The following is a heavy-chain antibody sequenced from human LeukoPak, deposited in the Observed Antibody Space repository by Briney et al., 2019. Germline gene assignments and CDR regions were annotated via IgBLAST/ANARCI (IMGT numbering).Heavy chain of an antibody. Sequence: PGRSLRLSCAASGFTFSSYGMHWVRQAPGKGLEWVAAIWYDGSNKYYADSVKGRFTISRDNSKNTLYLQMNSLRAEDTAVYYCARDLYYYYDSSGYGSPNDYWGQGTLVTVSS. CDR2: IWYDGSNK. CDR1: GFTFSSYG. J-gene: IGHJ4*02. V-gene: IGHV3-33*01. CDR3: ARDLYYYYDSSGYGSPNDY. D-gene: IGHD3-22*01.